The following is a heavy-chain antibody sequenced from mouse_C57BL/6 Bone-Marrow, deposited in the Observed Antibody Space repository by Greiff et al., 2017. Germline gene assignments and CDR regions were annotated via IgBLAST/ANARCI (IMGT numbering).Heavy chain of an antibody. CDR2: INPSSGYT. J-gene: IGHJ1*03. V-gene: IGHV1-7*01. Sequence: VQLQQSGAELAKPGASVKLSCKASGYTFTSYWMHWVKQRPGQGLEWIGYINPSSGYTKYNQKFKDKATLTADKSSSTAYMQLRSLTYEDSAVYYCARSPLGRPWYFDVWGTGTTVTGSS. D-gene: IGHD4-1*01. CDR1: GYTFTSYW. CDR3: ARSPLGRPWYFDV.